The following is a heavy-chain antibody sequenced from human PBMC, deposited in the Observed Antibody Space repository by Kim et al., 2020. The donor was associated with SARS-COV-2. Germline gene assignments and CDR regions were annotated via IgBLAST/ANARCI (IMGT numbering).Heavy chain of an antibody. D-gene: IGHD1-26*01. Sequence: YAGSMKGRFTISRNNSKHSLYPQMNSLRTEDTSLYYCAKDSGSYDRYFDYWGQGTLVTVSS. CDR3: AKDSGSYDRYFDY. J-gene: IGHJ4*02. V-gene: IGHV3-43*01.